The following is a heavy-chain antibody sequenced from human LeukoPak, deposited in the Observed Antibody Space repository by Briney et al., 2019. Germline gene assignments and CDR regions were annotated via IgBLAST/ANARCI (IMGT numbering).Heavy chain of an antibody. J-gene: IGHJ4*02. CDR3: AKGRDGYNYYFDY. Sequence: SETLSLTCAVDGGSFSGYYWSWIRQPPGKGLEWIGEINHSGSTNYNPSLKSRVTISVDTSKNQFSLKLSSLTAADTAVYYCAKGRDGYNYYFDYWGQGTLVTVSS. CDR1: GGSFSGYY. V-gene: IGHV4-34*01. CDR2: INHSGST. D-gene: IGHD5-24*01.